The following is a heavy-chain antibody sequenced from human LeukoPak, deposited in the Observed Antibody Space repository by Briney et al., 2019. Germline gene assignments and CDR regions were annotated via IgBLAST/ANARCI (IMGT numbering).Heavy chain of an antibody. V-gene: IGHV3-30*02. Sequence: GGSLRLSCAASGFTFSSYGMHWVRQAPGKGLEWVAFIRYDGSNKYYADSVKGRFTIPRDNSKNTLYLQMNSLRAEDTAVYYCATIEAVRFHYWGQGTLVAVSS. J-gene: IGHJ4*02. CDR3: ATIEAVRFHY. D-gene: IGHD6-19*01. CDR1: GFTFSSYG. CDR2: IRYDGSNK.